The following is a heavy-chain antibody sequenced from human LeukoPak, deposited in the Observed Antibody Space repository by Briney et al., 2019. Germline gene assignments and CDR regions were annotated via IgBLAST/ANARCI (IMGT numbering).Heavy chain of an antibody. CDR1: GGSISSSNW. Sequence: SETLSLTCAVSGGSISSSNWWSWVRQSPGKGLEWIGEIYHSGSTKYNPSLKNRVTISVDKPKNQFSLRLNSVTAADTAVYYCARGEGYTSTWYQPHFDYWGQGTLVTVSS. CDR3: ARGEGYTSTWYQPHFDY. J-gene: IGHJ4*02. V-gene: IGHV4-4*02. D-gene: IGHD6-13*01. CDR2: IYHSGST.